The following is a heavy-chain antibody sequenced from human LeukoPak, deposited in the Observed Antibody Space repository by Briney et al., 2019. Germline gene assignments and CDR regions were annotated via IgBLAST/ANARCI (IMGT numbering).Heavy chain of an antibody. CDR1: GYTFTSYD. CDR3: ARVPSYYYDSSGYYFDY. D-gene: IGHD3-22*01. J-gene: IGHJ4*02. V-gene: IGHV1-8*03. CDR2: MNPNSGNT. Sequence: GASVKVSCKASGYTFTSYDINWVRQATGQGLEWMGWMNPNSGNTGYAQKFQGRVTITRNTSISTAYMELSSLRSEDTAVYYCARVPSYYYDSSGYYFDYWGQGALVTVSS.